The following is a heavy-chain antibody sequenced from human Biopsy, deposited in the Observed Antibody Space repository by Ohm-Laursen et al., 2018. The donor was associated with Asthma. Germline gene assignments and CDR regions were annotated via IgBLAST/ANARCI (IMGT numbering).Heavy chain of an antibody. CDR2: LIPVLGTP. CDR3: ARGYSGSDRIVYYYSGLEV. J-gene: IGHJ6*02. V-gene: IGHV1-69*01. D-gene: IGHD5-12*01. CDR1: GDSFSNYA. Sequence: SSVKVSCKASGDSFSNYAISWVRQAPGQGLEWTGGLIPVLGTPDHAQMLEGRVTITADESTSTAYMELSSLSSEDTAVYYCARGYSGSDRIVYYYSGLEVWGQGTTVTVSS.